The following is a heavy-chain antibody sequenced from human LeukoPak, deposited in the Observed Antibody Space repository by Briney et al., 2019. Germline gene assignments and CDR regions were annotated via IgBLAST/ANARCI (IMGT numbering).Heavy chain of an antibody. J-gene: IGHJ5*02. D-gene: IGHD3-10*01. CDR3: ARHRSGTHHGWFDP. V-gene: IGHV4-39*01. Sequence: SETLSLTCTVSGGSISSSSYYWGWLRQPPGKGLEWIGSIYYSGSTYYNPSLKSRVTISVDTSKNQFSLKLSSVTAADTAVYYCARHRSGTHHGWFDPWGQGTLVTVSS. CDR2: IYYSGST. CDR1: GGSISSSSYY.